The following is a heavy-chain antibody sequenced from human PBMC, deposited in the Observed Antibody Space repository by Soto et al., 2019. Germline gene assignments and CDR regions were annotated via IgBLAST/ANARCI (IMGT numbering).Heavy chain of an antibody. D-gene: IGHD3-22*01. CDR3: ARDPGYYDSSGYYYRYYSMDV. Sequence: SETLSLTCAVSGGSISSSYWWTWVRQPPGKGLEWIGEIFHSGATNYNPSLKSRVTISVDKSKNQFSLNLSSVTAADTAVYYCARDPGYYDSSGYYYRYYSMDVWGQGTTVTVSS. V-gene: IGHV4-4*02. CDR1: GGSISSSYW. CDR2: IFHSGAT. J-gene: IGHJ6*02.